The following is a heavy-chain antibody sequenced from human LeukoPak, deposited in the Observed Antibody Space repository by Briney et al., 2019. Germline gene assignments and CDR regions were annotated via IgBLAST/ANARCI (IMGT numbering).Heavy chain of an antibody. V-gene: IGHV2-5*01. CDR1: GFSLDSTPVG. J-gene: IGHJ4*02. CDR2: IYGSDDK. CDR3: ARQGYGYVYFDF. D-gene: IGHD5-18*01. Sequence: SGPTLVNPTETLTLTCTFSGFSLDSTPVGVGWVRQPPGKALEWLALIYGSDDKRYMPSLQNRLTITKATSKNLVVLTMANVDPVDTATYYCARQGYGYVYFDFWGRGILVTVSS.